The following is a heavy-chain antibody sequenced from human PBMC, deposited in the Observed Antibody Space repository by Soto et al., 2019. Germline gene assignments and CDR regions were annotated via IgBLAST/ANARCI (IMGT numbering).Heavy chain of an antibody. D-gene: IGHD2-21*01. CDR1: GFTFSSYA. J-gene: IGHJ4*02. CDR3: ARHPIRYIGNLDC. Sequence: DVQLLESGGGLVRPGGSLRLACAASGFTFSSYAMTWVRQAPGKGLEWVSSITGSGVYRYHTDSVQGRFTISRDNSKDTLYLQMNSLTAEDTAIYYCARHPIRYIGNLDCWGQGTLVTVSS. V-gene: IGHV3-23*01. CDR2: ITGSGVYR.